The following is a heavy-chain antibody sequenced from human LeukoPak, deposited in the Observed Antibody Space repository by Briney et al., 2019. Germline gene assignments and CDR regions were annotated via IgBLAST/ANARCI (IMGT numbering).Heavy chain of an antibody. CDR1: GGSISSYY. CDR3: ARGITMVRGVIMNWFDP. Sequence: PSETLSLTCTVSGGSISSYYWSWIRQPPGKGLEWIGHIYYSGSTNYNPSLKSRVTISVDTSKNQFSLKLSSVTAADTAVYYCARGITMVRGVIMNWFDPWGQGTLVTVSS. J-gene: IGHJ5*02. CDR2: IYYSGST. D-gene: IGHD3-10*01. V-gene: IGHV4-59*01.